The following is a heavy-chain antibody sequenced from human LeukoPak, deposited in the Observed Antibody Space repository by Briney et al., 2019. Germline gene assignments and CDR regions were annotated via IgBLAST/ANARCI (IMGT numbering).Heavy chain of an antibody. D-gene: IGHD3-10*01. Sequence: GGSLRLSCAASGFTFSSYAMHWVRQAPGKGLEWVAVISYDGSNKYYADSVKGRFTISRDNSKNTLYLQMNSLRAEDTAVYYCARDHTTMVRGVIDYYYYGMDVWGQGTTVTVSS. J-gene: IGHJ6*02. CDR3: ARDHTTMVRGVIDYYYYGMDV. V-gene: IGHV3-30-3*01. CDR1: GFTFSSYA. CDR2: ISYDGSNK.